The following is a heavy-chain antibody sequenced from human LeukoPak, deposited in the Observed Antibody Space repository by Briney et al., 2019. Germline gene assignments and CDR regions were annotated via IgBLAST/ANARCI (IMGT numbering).Heavy chain of an antibody. Sequence: PSETLSLTCSVSGGSLTSYYRSWIRQPPGKGLEWIGYIYYSGSTNYNPSLKSRVTISVDTSRNQFSLKLSSVTAADTAVYYCARVDYDSSGYYPCYFDYWGQGTLVTVSS. D-gene: IGHD3-22*01. CDR3: ARVDYDSSGYYPCYFDY. CDR2: IYYSGST. J-gene: IGHJ4*02. V-gene: IGHV4-59*01. CDR1: GGSLTSYY.